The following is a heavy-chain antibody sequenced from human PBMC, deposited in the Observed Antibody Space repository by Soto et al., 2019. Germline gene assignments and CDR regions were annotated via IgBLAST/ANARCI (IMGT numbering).Heavy chain of an antibody. CDR3: AKEQWLVSAYFDY. CDR2: IYYSGST. D-gene: IGHD6-19*01. J-gene: IGHJ4*02. V-gene: IGHV4-39*02. CDR1: GGSISSSSYY. Sequence: QLQLQESGPGLVKPSETLSLTCTVSGGSISSSSYYWGWIRQPPGKGLEGIGSIYYSGSTYYHPSHKSRVTIPVDTYKNQLALTLSSVTAADTAVYYCAKEQWLVSAYFDYWGQGTLVTVSS.